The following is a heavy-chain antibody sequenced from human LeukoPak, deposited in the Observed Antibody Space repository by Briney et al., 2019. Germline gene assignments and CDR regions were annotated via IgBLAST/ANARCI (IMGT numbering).Heavy chain of an antibody. V-gene: IGHV1-69*01. D-gene: IGHD3-3*01. CDR3: ARVRYYDFWSGYYNY. CDR2: IIPIFGTA. J-gene: IGHJ4*02. Sequence: SVKVPCKASGGTFSSYAISWVRQAPGQGLEWMGGIIPIFGTANYAQKFQGRVTITADESTSTAYMELSSLRSEDTAVYYCARVRYYDFWSGYYNYWGQGTLVTVSS. CDR1: GGTFSSYA.